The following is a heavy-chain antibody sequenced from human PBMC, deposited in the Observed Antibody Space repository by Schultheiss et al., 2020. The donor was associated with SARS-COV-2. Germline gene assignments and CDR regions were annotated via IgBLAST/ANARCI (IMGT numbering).Heavy chain of an antibody. V-gene: IGHV4-59*12. Sequence: SETLSLTCTVSGGSISSYSWSWIRQPPGKGLEWIGEIYHSGSTNYNPSLKSRVTISVDKSKNQFSLKLSSVTAADTAVYYCARLGRSFFDYWGQGTLVTVSS. CDR3: ARLGRSFFDY. CDR1: GGSISSYS. CDR2: IYHSGST. J-gene: IGHJ4*02.